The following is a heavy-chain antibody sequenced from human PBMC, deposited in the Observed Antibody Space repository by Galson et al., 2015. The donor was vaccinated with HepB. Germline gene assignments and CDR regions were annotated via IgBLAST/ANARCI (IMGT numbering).Heavy chain of an antibody. CDR2: IIPIFGTT. V-gene: IGHV1-69*06. D-gene: IGHD3-10*01. Sequence: SVKVSCKASGGTFSSYSINWVRQAPGQGLEWMGGIIPIFGTTNYIQKFQGRVTITADKSTSTAYMELSSLRSEDTAVYYCAREGLDYYGSGTYSRHYYYYGMDVWGQGTTVTVSS. CDR1: GGTFSSYS. J-gene: IGHJ6*02. CDR3: AREGLDYYGSGTYSRHYYYYGMDV.